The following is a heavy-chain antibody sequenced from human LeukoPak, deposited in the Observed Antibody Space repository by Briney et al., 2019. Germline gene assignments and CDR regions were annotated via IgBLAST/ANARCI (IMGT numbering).Heavy chain of an antibody. CDR3: VRDDGYGPYDY. D-gene: IGHD5-24*01. V-gene: IGHV3-53*01. Sequence: PGGSLRLSCAASGFIVGTKYMSGVRQAPGKGLEWVSVIYSDGSTSYADSVKGRFTISRDNSKNMLYLQMNSLRAEDTAVYYCVRDDGYGPYDYWGQGTLVTVSS. CDR2: IYSDGST. J-gene: IGHJ4*02. CDR1: GFIVGTKY.